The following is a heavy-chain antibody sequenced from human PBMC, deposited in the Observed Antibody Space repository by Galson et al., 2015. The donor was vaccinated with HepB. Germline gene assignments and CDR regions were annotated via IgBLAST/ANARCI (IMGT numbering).Heavy chain of an antibody. CDR1: GFTFSSYW. J-gene: IGHJ4*02. Sequence: SLRLSCAASGFTFSSYWMSWVRQAPGKGLEWVANIKQDGSEKYYVDSVKGRFTISRDNAKNSLYLQMNSLRAEDTAVYYCAREWGITIFGVVDTVAGAIDYWGQGTLVTVSS. D-gene: IGHD3-3*01. V-gene: IGHV3-7*03. CDR2: IKQDGSEK. CDR3: AREWGITIFGVVDTVAGAIDY.